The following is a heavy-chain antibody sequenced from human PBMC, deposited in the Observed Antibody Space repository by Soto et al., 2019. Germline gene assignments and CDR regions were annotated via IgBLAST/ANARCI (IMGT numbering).Heavy chain of an antibody. CDR2: FDPEDGET. CDR3: ATLTTCSSTSCYDTGAFDI. J-gene: IGHJ3*02. V-gene: IGHV1-24*01. CDR1: GYTLTELS. D-gene: IGHD2-2*01. Sequence: GASVKVSCKVSGYTLTELSMHWVRQAPGKGLEWMGGFDPEDGETIYAQKFQGRVTMTEDTSTDTAYMELSSLRSEDTAVYYCATLTTCSSTSCYDTGAFDIWGQGTMVTVSS.